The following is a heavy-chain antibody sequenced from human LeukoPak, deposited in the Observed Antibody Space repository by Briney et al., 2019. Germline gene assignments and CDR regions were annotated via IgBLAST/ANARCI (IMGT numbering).Heavy chain of an antibody. CDR1: GCTFSSYA. Sequence: GGSLRLSCAASGCTFSSYAMSWGRQAPGKGLEWVSSISGSGGSTYYADSVKGRFTISRDNSKNTLSLQMNSLRGDDTAVYYCAKSKFPYDTDGWHGYFDFWGQGTLVTVSS. CDR2: ISGSGGST. V-gene: IGHV3-23*01. J-gene: IGHJ4*02. D-gene: IGHD3-22*01. CDR3: AKSKFPYDTDGWHGYFDF.